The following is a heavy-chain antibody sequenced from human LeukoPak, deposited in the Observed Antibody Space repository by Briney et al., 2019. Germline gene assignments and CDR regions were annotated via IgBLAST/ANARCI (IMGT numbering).Heavy chain of an antibody. CDR1: GGSISSYY. J-gene: IGHJ4*02. Sequence: SETLSLTCTVSGGSISSYYWSWIRQPPGKGLEWIGYIYYSGSTNYNPSLKSRVTISVDTSKNQFSLKLSSVTAADTAVYYCATFHSCSWYLDYWGQGTLVTVSS. D-gene: IGHD6-13*01. CDR3: ATFHSCSWYLDY. V-gene: IGHV4-59*01. CDR2: IYYSGST.